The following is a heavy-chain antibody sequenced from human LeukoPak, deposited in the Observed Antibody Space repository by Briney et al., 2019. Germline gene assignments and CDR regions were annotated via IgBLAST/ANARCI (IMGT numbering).Heavy chain of an antibody. CDR2: VNTDGSST. J-gene: IGHJ4*02. CDR3: ARDTRSLDLRW. D-gene: IGHD5-24*01. CDR1: GFIFSREW. V-gene: IGHV3-74*03. Sequence: PGGSLRLSCAASGFIFSREWMHWVRQAPGRELVWVSRVNTDGSSTVYADSVKGRFTISRDNAKNTLYLQMNSLRAEDTAVYYCARDTRSLDLRWWGQGTLVTVSS.